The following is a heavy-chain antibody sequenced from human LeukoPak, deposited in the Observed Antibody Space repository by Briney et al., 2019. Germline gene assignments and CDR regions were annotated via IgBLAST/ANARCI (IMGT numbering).Heavy chain of an antibody. CDR2: MNPNSGNT. J-gene: IGHJ6*02. V-gene: IGHV1-8*01. CDR1: GYTFTSYD. D-gene: IGHD2/OR15-2a*01. Sequence: ASVKVSCKASGYTFTSYDINWVRQATGQGLEWMGWMNPNSGNTGYAQKFQGRVTMTRNTSISTAYMELSSLRSEDTAVYYCARGLALVLKDYYGMDVWGQGTTVTVSS. CDR3: ARGLALVLKDYYGMDV.